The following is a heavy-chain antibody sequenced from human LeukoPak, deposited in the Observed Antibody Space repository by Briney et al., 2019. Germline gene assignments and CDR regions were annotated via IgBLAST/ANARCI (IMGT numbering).Heavy chain of an antibody. D-gene: IGHD3-22*01. CDR1: GFTFSDYY. J-gene: IGHJ6*03. V-gene: IGHV3-11*01. Sequence: GGSLRLSCAASGFTFSDYYMSWIRQAPGKGLEWVSYISSSGSTICYADSVKGRFTISRDNAKNSLYLQMNSLRAEDTAVYCCARDYYDSSGYYNEGYMDVWGKGTTVTVSS. CDR2: ISSSGSTI. CDR3: ARDYYDSSGYYNEGYMDV.